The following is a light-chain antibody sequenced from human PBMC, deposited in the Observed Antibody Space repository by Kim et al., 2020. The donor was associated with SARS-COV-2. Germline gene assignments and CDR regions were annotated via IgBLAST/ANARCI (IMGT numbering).Light chain of an antibody. Sequence: EIVMTQSPATLSVSPGERATLSCRASQSVSSNLAWYQQKPGQAPRLLIYGASTRATGIPARFSGSGSRTEFTLTISSLQSEDFAVYYCQQYNNWPRGTFGQGTKVDIK. CDR1: QSVSSN. CDR2: GAS. V-gene: IGKV3-15*01. CDR3: QQYNNWPRGT. J-gene: IGKJ1*01.